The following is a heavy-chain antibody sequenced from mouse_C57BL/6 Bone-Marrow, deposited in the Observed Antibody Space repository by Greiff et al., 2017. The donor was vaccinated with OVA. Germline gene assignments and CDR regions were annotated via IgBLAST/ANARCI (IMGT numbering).Heavy chain of an antibody. Sequence: EVQVVESGAELVRPGASVKLSCTASGFNIKDYYMHWVKQRPEQGLEWIGRIDPEDGDTEYAPKFQGKATMTADTSSNTAYLQLSSLTPEDTAVYYCTTALYYYGSTYYFDYWGQGTTLTVSS. J-gene: IGHJ2*01. CDR1: GFNIKDYY. D-gene: IGHD1-1*01. CDR3: TTALYYYGSTYYFDY. V-gene: IGHV14-1*01. CDR2: IDPEDGDT.